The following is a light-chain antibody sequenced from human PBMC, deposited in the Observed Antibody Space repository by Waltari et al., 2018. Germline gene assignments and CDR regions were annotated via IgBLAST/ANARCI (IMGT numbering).Light chain of an antibody. CDR3: QQYNSYPWT. Sequence: DIQMTQSPSTLSASVGDRVIITCRASQSISSWLAWYQQKPGKVPKLLIYKASSLESGGPSRFSGSGSGTEFTLTISSLQPDDFAIYYCQQYNSYPWTFGQGTKVEVK. CDR2: KAS. V-gene: IGKV1-5*03. J-gene: IGKJ1*01. CDR1: QSISSW.